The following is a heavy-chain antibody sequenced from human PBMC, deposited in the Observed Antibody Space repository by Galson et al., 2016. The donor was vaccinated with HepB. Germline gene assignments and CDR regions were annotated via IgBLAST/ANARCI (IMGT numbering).Heavy chain of an antibody. Sequence: SETLSPTCNVSGGSISSSFWSWIRQPPGKGLEWIGYIYKSGNTNYSPSLKSRSTVSLDASKNQFSLKLRSVTAADTAVYYCARGVTGTPYFDFWGQGALVTVSS. D-gene: IGHD2-21*02. CDR1: GGSISSSF. CDR3: ARGVTGTPYFDF. V-gene: IGHV4-59*01. J-gene: IGHJ4*02. CDR2: IYKSGNT.